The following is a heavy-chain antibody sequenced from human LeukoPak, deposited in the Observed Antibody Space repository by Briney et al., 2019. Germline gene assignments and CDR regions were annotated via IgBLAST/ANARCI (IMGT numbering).Heavy chain of an antibody. CDR2: FDPEDGET. J-gene: IGHJ6*02. Sequence: ASVKVSCKVSGYTLTELSMHWVRQAPGKGLEWMGGFDPEDGETIYAQKFQGRVTMTEDTSTDTAYMELSSLRSEDTAVYYCATTTVTGYGMVVCGQGTTVTVSS. V-gene: IGHV1-24*01. CDR3: ATTTVTGYGMVV. D-gene: IGHD4-17*01. CDR1: GYTLTELS.